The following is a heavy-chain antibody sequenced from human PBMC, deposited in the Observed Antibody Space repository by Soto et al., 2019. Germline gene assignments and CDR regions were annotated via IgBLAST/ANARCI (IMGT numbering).Heavy chain of an antibody. J-gene: IGHJ6*02. V-gene: IGHV3-21*01. D-gene: IGHD2-8*02. CDR3: ARGILGGVRIDYGMDV. Sequence: EVQLVESGGGLVKPGGSLRLSCAASGFTFSNYNMNWVRQPQGKGLEWVSSITSAGSYIYYAESLKGRVTISRDNAKNSLFLQMNSLRAEDTALYFCARGILGGVRIDYGMDVWGQGTTVTVSS. CDR2: ITSAGSYI. CDR1: GFTFSNYN.